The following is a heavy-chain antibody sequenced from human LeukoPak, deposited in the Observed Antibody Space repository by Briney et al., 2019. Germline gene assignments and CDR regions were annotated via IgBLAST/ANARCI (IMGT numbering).Heavy chain of an antibody. J-gene: IGHJ4*02. V-gene: IGHV3-11*01. CDR2: ISSSGSTI. CDR1: GFIFSDHY. Sequence: PGGSLRLSCAASGFIFSDHYMSWIRQAPGKGLEWVSYISSSGSTIYYADSVKGRFTISRDNAKNSLYLQMNSLRAEDTAVFYCARDQDTSTGFDYWGQGTLVTVSS. D-gene: IGHD5-24*01. CDR3: ARDQDTSTGFDY.